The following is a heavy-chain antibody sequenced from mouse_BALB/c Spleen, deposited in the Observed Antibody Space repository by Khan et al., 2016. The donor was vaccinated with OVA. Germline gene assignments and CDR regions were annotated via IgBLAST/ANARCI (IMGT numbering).Heavy chain of an antibody. CDR1: GYSFTSYW. J-gene: IGHJ3*01. CDR3: TDGNYGVWFAY. Sequence: VQLQQSGTVLARPGASVKMSCKASGYSFTSYWMHWVKQRPGQGLEWIGAIYPGNRETSYNQKFKGKAKLTEVTSASTAYMELSSLTNEDSAVYYCTDGNYGVWFAYWGQGTLVTVSA. V-gene: IGHV1-5*01. CDR2: IYPGNRET. D-gene: IGHD2-1*01.